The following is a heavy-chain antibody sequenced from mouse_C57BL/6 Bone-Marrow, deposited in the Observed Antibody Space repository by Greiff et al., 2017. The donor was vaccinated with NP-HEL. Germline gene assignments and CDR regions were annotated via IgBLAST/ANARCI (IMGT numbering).Heavy chain of an antibody. V-gene: IGHV5-12*01. Sequence: EVKVEESGGGLVQPGGSLKLSCAASGFTFSDYYMYWVRQTPEKRLEWVAYISNGGGSTYYPDTVKGRFTISRDNAKNTLYLQMSRLKSEDTAMYYCARHQGIYGGFAYWGQGTLVTVSA. CDR3: ARHQGIYGGFAY. J-gene: IGHJ3*01. CDR1: GFTFSDYY. D-gene: IGHD1-1*02. CDR2: ISNGGGST.